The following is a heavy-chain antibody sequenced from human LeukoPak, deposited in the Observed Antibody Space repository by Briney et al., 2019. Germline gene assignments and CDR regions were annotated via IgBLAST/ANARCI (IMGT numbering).Heavy chain of an antibody. D-gene: IGHD6-13*01. CDR1: GGSIDSNS. CDR2: IYYSGTT. Sequence: PSETLSLTCTVSGGSIDSNSWTWIRQPPGKGLEWIGYIYYSGTTNHNPSLKSRVTMSVDMSKNQFSLKLSSVTAADTAVYYCARQQLSQLYYFDNWGQGTLVTVSS. V-gene: IGHV4-59*01. CDR3: ARQQLSQLYYFDN. J-gene: IGHJ4*02.